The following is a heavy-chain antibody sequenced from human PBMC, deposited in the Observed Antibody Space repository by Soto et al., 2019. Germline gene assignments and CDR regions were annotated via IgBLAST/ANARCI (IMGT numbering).Heavy chain of an antibody. Sequence: SETLSLTCTVSGGSISSYYWSWIRQPPGKGLEWIGYIYYSGSTNYNPSPKSRVTISVDTSKNQFSLKLSSVTAADTAVYYCARNYYGSGSYWFDPWGQGTLVTVSS. D-gene: IGHD3-10*01. V-gene: IGHV4-59*01. CDR2: IYYSGST. CDR1: GGSISSYY. J-gene: IGHJ5*02. CDR3: ARNYYGSGSYWFDP.